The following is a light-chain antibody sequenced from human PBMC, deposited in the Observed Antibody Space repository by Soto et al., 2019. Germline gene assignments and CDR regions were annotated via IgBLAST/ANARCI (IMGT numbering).Light chain of an antibody. V-gene: IGKV3-15*01. CDR2: GAS. J-gene: IGKJ5*01. Sequence: EIVMTQSPATLSVSPGERATLSCRASQNVLSNLAWYQQKPGQAPRLLIYGASTRATGLPARFSGSGSGTQFTLTISSLQSEDFVVYYCQQYNNWPITFGQGTRLEIK. CDR1: QNVLSN. CDR3: QQYNNWPIT.